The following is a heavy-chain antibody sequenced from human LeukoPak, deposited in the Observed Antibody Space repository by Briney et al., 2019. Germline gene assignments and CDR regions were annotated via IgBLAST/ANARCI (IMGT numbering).Heavy chain of an antibody. V-gene: IGHV3-48*03. D-gene: IGHD3-22*01. CDR2: ISSSGSTI. CDR1: GLTFSSYE. Sequence: GGSLRLSCAASGLTFSSYEMNWVRQAPGKGLEWVSYISSSGSTIYYADSVKGRFTISRDNAKNSLYLQMNSLRAEDTAVYYCARAHYYYDSSGYLYWFDPWGQGTLVTVSS. CDR3: ARAHYYYDSSGYLYWFDP. J-gene: IGHJ5*02.